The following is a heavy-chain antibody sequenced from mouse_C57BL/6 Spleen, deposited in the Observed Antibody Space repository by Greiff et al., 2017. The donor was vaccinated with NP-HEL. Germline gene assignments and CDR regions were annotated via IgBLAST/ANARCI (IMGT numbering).Heavy chain of an antibody. CDR2: ISSGSSTI. Sequence: DVMLVESGGGLVKPGGSLKLSCAASGFTFSDYGMHWVRQAPEKGLEWVAYISSGSSTIYYADTVKGRFTISRDNAKNTLFLQMTSLRSEDTAMYYCAKYGNYAYWGQGTTLTVSS. V-gene: IGHV5-17*01. CDR3: AKYGNYAY. CDR1: GFTFSDYG. D-gene: IGHD2-1*01. J-gene: IGHJ2*01.